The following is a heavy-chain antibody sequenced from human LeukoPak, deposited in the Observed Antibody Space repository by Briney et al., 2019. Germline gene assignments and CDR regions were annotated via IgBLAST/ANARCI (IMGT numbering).Heavy chain of an antibody. Sequence: ASVKVSCKASGYTFTGYYMHWVRQAPGQGLEWMGWINPNSGGTNYAQKFQGRVTMTRDTSISTAYMELSRLRSDDTAVYYCARARRIAAAGPYNWFDPWGQGTLVTVSS. CDR2: INPNSGGT. V-gene: IGHV1-2*02. J-gene: IGHJ5*02. D-gene: IGHD6-13*01. CDR3: ARARRIAAAGPYNWFDP. CDR1: GYTFTGYY.